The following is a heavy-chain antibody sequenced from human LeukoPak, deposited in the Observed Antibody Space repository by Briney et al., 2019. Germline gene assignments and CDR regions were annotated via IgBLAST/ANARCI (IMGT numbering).Heavy chain of an antibody. Sequence: PGGSLRLSCTTSGFTYSDYYMGWIRQAPGKGLEWVSYISSSSVYTDYADSVKGRFTISRDNGKNSLFLQMNSLRAEDTAVYYCAREGGYSYGLIDYWGQGTLVTVSS. D-gene: IGHD5-18*01. CDR3: AREGGYSYGLIDY. CDR2: ISSSSVYT. J-gene: IGHJ4*02. CDR1: GFTYSDYY. V-gene: IGHV3-11*06.